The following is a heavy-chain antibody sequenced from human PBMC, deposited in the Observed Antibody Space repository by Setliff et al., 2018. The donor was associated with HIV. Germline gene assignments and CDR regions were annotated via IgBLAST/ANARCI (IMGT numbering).Heavy chain of an antibody. J-gene: IGHJ3*02. D-gene: IGHD3-9*01. Sequence: PGESLKISCKDSGDKFPNYYLGWVRQMPGKGLEWIGVIYPSDSDTRYSPSFQGQVTISADKSISTAYLQLNTLRASDTAIYYCTKGGGLNFRYHDWFVKIWGQGTLVTV. V-gene: IGHV5-51*01. CDR3: TKGGGLNFRYHDWFVKI. CDR1: GDKFPNYY. CDR2: IYPSDSDT.